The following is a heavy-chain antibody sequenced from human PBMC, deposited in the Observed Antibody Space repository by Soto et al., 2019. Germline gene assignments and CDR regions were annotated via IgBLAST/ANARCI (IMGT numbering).Heavy chain of an antibody. CDR2: ISGSGGST. Sequence: GGSLRLSCAASGFTFSSYAMSWVRQAPGKGLEWVSAISGSGGSTYYADSVKGRFTISRDNSKNTLYLQMNSLRAEDTAVYYCAKGIYCSSTSRYYYYYGMDVWGQGTTVTVSS. CDR3: AKGIYCSSTSRYYYYYGMDV. D-gene: IGHD2-2*01. J-gene: IGHJ6*02. V-gene: IGHV3-23*01. CDR1: GFTFSSYA.